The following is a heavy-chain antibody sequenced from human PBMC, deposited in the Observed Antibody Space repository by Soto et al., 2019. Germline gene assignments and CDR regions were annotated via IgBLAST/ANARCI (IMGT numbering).Heavy chain of an antibody. Sequence: QVQLVQSGPEVKKSGSSVKVSCKLSGGTFTSETISWVRQAPGQGLEWMGRISPILGTGNDEQKFQGSITITDDKSTTTGCMEVGSLSYKDTALYLGAREEGSYNMRTFTFYDMHGWGNRRTVT. CDR1: GGTFTSET. D-gene: IGHD3-10*01. V-gene: IGHV1-69*08. CDR2: ISPILGTG. CDR3: AREEGSYNMRTFTFYDMHG. J-gene: IGHJ6*03.